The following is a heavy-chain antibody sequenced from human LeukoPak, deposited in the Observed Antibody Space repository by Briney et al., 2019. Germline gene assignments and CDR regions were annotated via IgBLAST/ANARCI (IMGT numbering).Heavy chain of an antibody. Sequence: SETLSLTCTVSGGSISSYYWSWIRQPPGKGLEWIGYIYYSGSTNYNPSLKSRVTISVDTSKNQFSLKLSSVTAADTAVYYCARRPMVRGVIDYWGQGTLVTVSS. D-gene: IGHD3-10*01. CDR2: IYYSGST. CDR1: GGSISSYY. CDR3: ARRPMVRGVIDY. J-gene: IGHJ4*02. V-gene: IGHV4-59*12.